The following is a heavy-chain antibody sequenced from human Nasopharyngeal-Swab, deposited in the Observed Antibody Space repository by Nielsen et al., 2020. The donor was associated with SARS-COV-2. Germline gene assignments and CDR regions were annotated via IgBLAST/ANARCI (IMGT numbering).Heavy chain of an antibody. CDR2: INHSGST. D-gene: IGHD1-1*01. Sequence: GSLRLNCAVYGGSFSGYYWNWIRQPPGKGLEWIGEINHSGSTNYNPSLKSRVTISVDTSKNQFSLKLSSVTAADTAVYYCARGSHHGTFDYWGQGTLVTVSS. CDR3: ARGSHHGTFDY. CDR1: GGSFSGYY. J-gene: IGHJ4*02. V-gene: IGHV4-34*01.